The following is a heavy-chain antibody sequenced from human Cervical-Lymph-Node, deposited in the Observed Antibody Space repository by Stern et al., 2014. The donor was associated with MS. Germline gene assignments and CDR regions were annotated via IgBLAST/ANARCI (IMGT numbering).Heavy chain of an antibody. J-gene: IGHJ3*02. Sequence: QVQLVQSGAEVKKPGASVKVSCKVSGYTLTEFSMHWVRQVPGKGLEWMGGSDPERGETMYAQEFQGRVTMTEDTSTDTAYMELNSLRSEDTAVYYCTTDHIYYHSNDYHAFEMWGQGTMVTVSS. D-gene: IGHD3-22*01. CDR2: SDPERGET. CDR1: GYTLTEFS. CDR3: TTDHIYYHSNDYHAFEM. V-gene: IGHV1-24*01.